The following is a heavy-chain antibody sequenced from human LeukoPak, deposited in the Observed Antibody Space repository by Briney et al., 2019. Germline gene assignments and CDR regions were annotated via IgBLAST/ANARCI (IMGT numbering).Heavy chain of an antibody. D-gene: IGHD6-13*01. J-gene: IGHJ5*02. Sequence: SETLSLTCAVYGGSFSGYYWSWIRQPPGKGLEWIGEINHSGSTNYNPSFKSRVTISVDTSKNQFSLKLSSVTAADTAVYYCARVEIGIAAAGNWFDPWGQGTLVTVSS. CDR3: ARVEIGIAAAGNWFDP. CDR2: INHSGST. V-gene: IGHV4-34*01. CDR1: GGSFSGYY.